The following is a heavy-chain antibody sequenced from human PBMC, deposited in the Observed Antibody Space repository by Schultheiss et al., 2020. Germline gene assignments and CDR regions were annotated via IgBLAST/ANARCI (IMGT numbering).Heavy chain of an antibody. CDR1: GDSINSRDYF. CDR3: ARDAARHPDYFGVGMDV. CDR2: IYISGTT. V-gene: IGHV4-61*02. Sequence: SETLSLTCTVSGDSINSRDYFWTWIRQPAGKGLEWIGRIYISGTTNFSPSLKSRVTMSVDTSKNQFSLILASVTAADTAVYYCARDAARHPDYFGVGMDVWGQGTAVTVSS. D-gene: IGHD2/OR15-2a*01. J-gene: IGHJ6*02.